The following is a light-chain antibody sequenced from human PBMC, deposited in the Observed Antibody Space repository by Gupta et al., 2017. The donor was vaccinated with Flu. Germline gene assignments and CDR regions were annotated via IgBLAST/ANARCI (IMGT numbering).Light chain of an antibody. CDR2: QVS. CDR3: TSYRSSNTLV. CDR1: SSDFGGYDN. V-gene: IGLV2-14*01. Sequence: ITTSGTGTSSDFGGYDNVSWYQQHPGRVPKLLIYQVSKRPSGVSSRFSGSKSDNTASLTISGLQPEDEADYYCTSYRSSNTLVFGGGTKLTVL. J-gene: IGLJ2*01.